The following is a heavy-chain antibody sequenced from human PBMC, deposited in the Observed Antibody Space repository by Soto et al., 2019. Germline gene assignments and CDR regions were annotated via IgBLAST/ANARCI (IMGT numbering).Heavy chain of an antibody. CDR1: GFTFSRYW. Sequence: EVQLVESGGGLVQPGGSLRLSCAASGFTFSRYWMTWVRQAPGKGLEWVANIKQDGSEIYYVDSVKGRFTISRDNAENSLYLQMNSLRAEDTAVYYCTRRGTDRWDSGIGYWGQGTLVTVSS. V-gene: IGHV3-7*01. D-gene: IGHD1-26*01. CDR3: TRRGTDRWDSGIGY. J-gene: IGHJ4*02. CDR2: IKQDGSEI.